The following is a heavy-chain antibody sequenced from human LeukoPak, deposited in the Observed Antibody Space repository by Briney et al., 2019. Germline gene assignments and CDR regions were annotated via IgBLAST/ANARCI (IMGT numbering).Heavy chain of an antibody. J-gene: IGHJ4*02. D-gene: IGHD3-22*01. Sequence: SETLSLTCTVSGGSISSSSYYWGLIRQPPGKGLEWIGSIYYRGSTYYNPSLKSRVTISVDTSKNQCSLKLSSVTAADMALYYCARGRHYYDSSWGQGTLVTVSS. CDR3: ARGRHYYDSS. CDR2: IYYRGST. V-gene: IGHV4-39*01. CDR1: GGSISSSSYY.